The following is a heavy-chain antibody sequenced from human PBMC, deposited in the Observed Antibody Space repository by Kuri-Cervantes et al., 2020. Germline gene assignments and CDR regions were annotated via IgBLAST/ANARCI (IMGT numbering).Heavy chain of an antibody. J-gene: IGHJ4*02. Sequence: GESLKISCTASGLTFNNYAMSWVRQAPGKGLAWVSGISGSGDVTHYADSVKGRFTISRDNSKNTVYLRMDSLRAEDTAVYYCAKEPFSIGIPMGVDYWGQGTLVTVSS. D-gene: IGHD3-16*02. CDR3: AKEPFSIGIPMGVDY. V-gene: IGHV3-23*01. CDR1: GLTFNNYA. CDR2: ISGSGDVT.